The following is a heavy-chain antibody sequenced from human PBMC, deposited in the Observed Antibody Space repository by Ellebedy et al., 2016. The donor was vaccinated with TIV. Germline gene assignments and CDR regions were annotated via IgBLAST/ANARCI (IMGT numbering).Heavy chain of an antibody. CDR2: IYYSGST. Sequence: SETLSLTXTVSSGSISSGGYYWSWIRQHPGKGLEWIGYIYYSGSTYYNPSLKSRVTISVDTSKNQFSLKLSSVTAADTAVYYCARGSYYYYFDYWGQGTLVTVSS. J-gene: IGHJ4*02. CDR3: ARGSYYYYFDY. D-gene: IGHD2-8*01. V-gene: IGHV4-31*03. CDR1: SGSISSGGYY.